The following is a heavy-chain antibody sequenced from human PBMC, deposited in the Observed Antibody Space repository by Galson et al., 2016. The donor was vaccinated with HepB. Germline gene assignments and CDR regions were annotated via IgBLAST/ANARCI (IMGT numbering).Heavy chain of an antibody. CDR3: GSTHGGY. CDR2: IPQSGIT. CDR1: AGSVSSGGYY. D-gene: IGHD3-10*01. Sequence: SETLSLTCTVSAGSVSSGGYYWGWIRQPPGKGLEWIGDIPQSGITNYNPSLKSRVTISLDTSQNQLSLSLSSVTAADTAVYFCGSTHGGYWGQGTLVTVSS. V-gene: IGHV4-61*08. J-gene: IGHJ4*02.